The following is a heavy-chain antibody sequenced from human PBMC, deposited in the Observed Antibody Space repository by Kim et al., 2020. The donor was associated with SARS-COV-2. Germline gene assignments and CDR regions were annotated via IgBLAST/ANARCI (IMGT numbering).Heavy chain of an antibody. CDR3: ARGSYSGWYFNY. Sequence: SETLSLTCTVSGDSIGSGGYYWTWIRQHPEKGLEWIGYIYYNGATHYNPSLTPRLALSVDTSKNQFSLKLRSATAADTAVYYCARGSYSGWYFNYWDQGTRVTVSS. CDR1: GDSIGSGGYY. D-gene: IGHD6-19*01. V-gene: IGHV4-31*03. CDR2: IYYNGAT. J-gene: IGHJ4*02.